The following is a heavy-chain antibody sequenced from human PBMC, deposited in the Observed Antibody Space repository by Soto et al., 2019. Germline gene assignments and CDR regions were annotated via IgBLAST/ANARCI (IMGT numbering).Heavy chain of an antibody. D-gene: IGHD3-16*01. CDR3: ARSEEFGSVRSYTIFDQ. CDR2: IDWNGGST. Sequence: EVQLVESGGSIVRPGGSLRLSCAASGFNFGDYGMSWVRQGPGGGLERVAGIDWNGGSTFHADSVKSRFTISRDNDRNALYLHLTSLRAEDTARYYCARSEEFGSVRSYTIFDQWGRVVLFTVSS. J-gene: IGHJ4*02. V-gene: IGHV3-20*04. CDR1: GFNFGDYG.